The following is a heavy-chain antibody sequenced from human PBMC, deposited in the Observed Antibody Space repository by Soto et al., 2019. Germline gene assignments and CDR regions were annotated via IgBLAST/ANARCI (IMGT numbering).Heavy chain of an antibody. Sequence: SETLSLTCTVSGGSISSYYWSWIRQPPGKGLEWIGYIYYSGSTNYNPSLKSRVTISVDTSKNQFSLKLSSVTAADTAVYYCARHWGGAGYSSSRFSHGFDYWGQGTLVTVSS. D-gene: IGHD6-13*01. CDR1: GGSISSYY. CDR2: IYYSGST. CDR3: ARHWGGAGYSSSRFSHGFDY. J-gene: IGHJ4*02. V-gene: IGHV4-59*08.